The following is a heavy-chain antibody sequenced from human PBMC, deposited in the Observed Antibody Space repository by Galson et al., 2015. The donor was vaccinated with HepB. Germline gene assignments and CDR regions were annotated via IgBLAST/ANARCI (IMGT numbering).Heavy chain of an antibody. CDR1: GYTFTSYY. CDR2: INPSGGRT. D-gene: IGHD6-19*01. V-gene: IGHV1-46*01. J-gene: IGHJ6*02. CDR3: ARVDSSGWSREGYDFYGMDV. Sequence: SVKVSCKASGYTFTSYYMHWVRQAPGQGFEWMGIINPSGGRTSYAQKFQGRVTMTRDTSTSTVNMELRNLRSEDTAVYYCARVDSSGWSREGYDFYGMDVWSQETTVTVSS.